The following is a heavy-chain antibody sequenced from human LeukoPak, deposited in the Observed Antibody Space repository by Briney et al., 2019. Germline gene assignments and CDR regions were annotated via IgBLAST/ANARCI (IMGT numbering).Heavy chain of an antibody. CDR2: INSDGSST. J-gene: IGHJ4*02. D-gene: IGHD7-27*01. Sequence: PGGSLRLSCAASGFTFSSYWMHWVRQAPGKGLVWVSVINSDGSSTSYADSVKGRFTISRDNAKSTLYLQMNSLRAEDTAVYYCASASGPSPGFDYWGQGTLVTVSS. CDR1: GFTFSSYW. V-gene: IGHV3-74*01. CDR3: ASASGPSPGFDY.